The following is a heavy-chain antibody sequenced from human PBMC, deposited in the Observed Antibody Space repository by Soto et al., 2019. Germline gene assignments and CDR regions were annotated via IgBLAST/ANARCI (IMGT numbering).Heavy chain of an antibody. CDR1: GFIFSSYA. CDR3: ARFFAAGTRGYLDS. D-gene: IGHD3-3*01. V-gene: IGHV3-23*01. Sequence: EVQLLESGGGLVQPGGSLRLSCAASGFIFSSYAMSWVRQAPGKELEWVSAMSGSGDNAYYADSVKGRFTIARGNSKNLLTLQMKSLRAEDTAIYYCARFFAAGTRGYLDSWGQGTLVTVSS. J-gene: IGHJ4*02. CDR2: MSGSGDNA.